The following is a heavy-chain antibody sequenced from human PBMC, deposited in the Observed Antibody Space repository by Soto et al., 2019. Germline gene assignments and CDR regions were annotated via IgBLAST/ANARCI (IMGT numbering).Heavy chain of an antibody. Sequence: SDTLSPTCTVSGAPITINYWSWIRQAPVKGLEWIGYIYYSGSTPYNPYLKSRVTMSADTSKDQFFVKLNSVTAAATDVNNCARDAGGPYEHCG. CDR3: ARDAGGPYEH. D-gene: IGHD1-26*01. J-gene: IGHJ1*01. CDR1: GAPITINY. V-gene: IGHV4-59*01. CDR2: IYYSGST.